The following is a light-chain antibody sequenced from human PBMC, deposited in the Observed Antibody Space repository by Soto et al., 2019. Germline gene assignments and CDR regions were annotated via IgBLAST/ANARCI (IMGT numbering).Light chain of an antibody. Sequence: AIRMTQSPSSFSASTGDRVTITYRASQGISSYLAWYQQKPGKAPKLLIYAASTLQSGVPSRFSGSGSGTDFTLTISCLQSEDFAVYFCHQSGNSPYTFGQGTKLEI. V-gene: IGKV1-8*01. CDR2: AAS. CDR3: HQSGNSPYT. CDR1: QGISSY. J-gene: IGKJ2*01.